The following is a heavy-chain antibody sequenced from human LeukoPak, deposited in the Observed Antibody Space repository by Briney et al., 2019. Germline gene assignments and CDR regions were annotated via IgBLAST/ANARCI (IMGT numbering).Heavy chain of an antibody. J-gene: IGHJ3*02. Sequence: SVKVSCKASGGTFSSYAISWVRQAPGQGLEWMGRIIPILGIANYAQKFQGRVTITADKSTSTAYMELSSLRSEDTAVYYCARAGAVAGTYDAFGIWGQGTMVTVSS. V-gene: IGHV1-69*04. CDR2: IIPILGIA. D-gene: IGHD6-19*01. CDR1: GGTFSSYA. CDR3: ARAGAVAGTYDAFGI.